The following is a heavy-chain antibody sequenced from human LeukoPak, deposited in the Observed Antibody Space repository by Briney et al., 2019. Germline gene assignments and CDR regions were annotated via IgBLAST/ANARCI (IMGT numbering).Heavy chain of an antibody. CDR3: TRDQTHDYAPIGSATHAY. CDR2: ITTAGRT. Sequence: GGSLRLSCAASEFIFRSYAMSWVRQTPGKGLEWVSSITTAGRTYYADSVRGRFTVSRDTSKSTLFLQLSNLRAEDTAVYLCTRDQTHDYAPIGSATHAYWGQGTLVAVSS. J-gene: IGHJ4*02. D-gene: IGHD2-2*01. CDR1: EFIFRSYA. V-gene: IGHV3-23*01.